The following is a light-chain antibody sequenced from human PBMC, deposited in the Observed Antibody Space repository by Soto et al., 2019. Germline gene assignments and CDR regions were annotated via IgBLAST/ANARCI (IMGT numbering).Light chain of an antibody. CDR1: SSDVGAYNY. J-gene: IGLJ1*01. CDR3: SSYTTSSTYV. Sequence: QSVLTQAASVSGSPGQSIAISCTGTSSDVGAYNYVSWYQQHPGKAPKLMIYHVSNRPSGVSDRFSGSKSDNTASLTISGLQAEDEADYYCSSYTTSSTYVFGTGTKVTVL. CDR2: HVS. V-gene: IGLV2-14*03.